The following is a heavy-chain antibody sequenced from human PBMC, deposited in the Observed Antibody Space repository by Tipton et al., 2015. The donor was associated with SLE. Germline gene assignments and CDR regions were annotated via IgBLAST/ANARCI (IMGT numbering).Heavy chain of an antibody. CDR3: ARGDLELDCFDF. J-gene: IGHJ4*02. CDR1: GYMFATYW. Sequence: QLVQSGAEVKKPGESLKISCETSGYMFATYWIAWVRQMPGKGLEWMGIIYPTDSDTRYSPSFQGQVTISVDRSISTAFLQWSSLRASDTAMYYCARGDLELDCFDFWGQGTLVTVSS. V-gene: IGHV5-51*03. D-gene: IGHD1-7*01. CDR2: IYPTDSDT.